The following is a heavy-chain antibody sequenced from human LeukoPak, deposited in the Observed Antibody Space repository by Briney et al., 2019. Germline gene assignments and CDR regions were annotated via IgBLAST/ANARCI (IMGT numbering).Heavy chain of an antibody. V-gene: IGHV4-59*01. CDR3: ARYVWGSYPTFEDY. CDR1: GGSISSYY. J-gene: IGHJ4*02. Sequence: SETLSLTCTVSGGSISSYYWNWIRQPPGKGLEWIGYIYYSGSTNYNTSLKSRLTISVDTSKNQFSLKLSSVTAADTAVYYCARYVWGSYPTFEDYWGQGTLSPSPQ. CDR2: IYYSGST. D-gene: IGHD3-16*02.